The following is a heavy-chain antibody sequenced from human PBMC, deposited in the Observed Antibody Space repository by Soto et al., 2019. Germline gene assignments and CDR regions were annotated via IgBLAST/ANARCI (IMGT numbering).Heavy chain of an antibody. D-gene: IGHD2-2*01. CDR3: AREEEMAPARIVVVPAAADSYYYGMHV. V-gene: IGHV1-69*13. J-gene: IGHJ6*02. Sequence: SVKVSCKASGGTFSSYAISWVRQAPGQGLEGMGGIIPIFGTANYAQKFQGRVTITAGESTSTAYMELSSLRGEGTAVYYCAREEEMAPARIVVVPAAADSYYYGMHVWDQGTTVTVSS. CDR2: IIPIFGTA. CDR1: GGTFSSYA.